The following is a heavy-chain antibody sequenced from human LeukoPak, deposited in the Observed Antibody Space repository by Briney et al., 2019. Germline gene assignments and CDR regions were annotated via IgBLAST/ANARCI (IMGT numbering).Heavy chain of an antibody. V-gene: IGHV1-69*13. Sequence: SVKVSCKASGGTFSSYAISWVRQAPGQGLEWMGGIIPIFGTANYAQKFQGRVTITADESTSTAYMELSSLRSEDTAVYYCARDVDNMIVVDYWAFDIWGQGTMVTVSS. J-gene: IGHJ3*02. CDR2: IIPIFGTA. CDR1: GGTFSSYA. CDR3: ARDVDNMIVVDYWAFDI. D-gene: IGHD3-22*01.